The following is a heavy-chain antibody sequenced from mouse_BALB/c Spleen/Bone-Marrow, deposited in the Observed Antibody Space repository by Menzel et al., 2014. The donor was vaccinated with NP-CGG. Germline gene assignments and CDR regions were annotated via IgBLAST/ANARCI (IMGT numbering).Heavy chain of an antibody. Sequence: VQLKQSGAELVKPGASVKLSCTASGFNIKDTYMHWVKQRPDQGLEWIGRIDPANGNTKYNPKFQGKATITSDTSSNTAYLQLSSLTSGDTAVYYCVDWEDYWGQGTTLTVSS. J-gene: IGHJ2*01. V-gene: IGHV14-3*02. CDR1: GFNIKDTY. D-gene: IGHD4-1*01. CDR2: IDPANGNT. CDR3: VDWEDY.